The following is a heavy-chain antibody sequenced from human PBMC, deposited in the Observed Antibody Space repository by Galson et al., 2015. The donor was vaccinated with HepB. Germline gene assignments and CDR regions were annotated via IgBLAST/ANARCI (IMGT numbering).Heavy chain of an antibody. J-gene: IGHJ3*02. CDR1: GYTFTSYY. CDR3: ARDMRCSGGSCFPISGDAFDI. V-gene: IGHV1-46*01. D-gene: IGHD2-15*01. Sequence: SVKVSCKASGYTFTSYYMHWVRQAPGQGLEWMGIINPSGGSTSYAQKFQGRVTMTRDTSTSTVYMELSSLRSEDTAVYYCARDMRCSGGSCFPISGDAFDIWGQGTMVTVSS. CDR2: INPSGGST.